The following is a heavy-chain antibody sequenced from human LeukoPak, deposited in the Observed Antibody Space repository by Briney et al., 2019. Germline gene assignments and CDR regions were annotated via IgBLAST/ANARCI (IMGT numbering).Heavy chain of an antibody. CDR3: AKHRSAQARVGIVVVPAPFDP. Sequence: GGSLRLSCVASGFTFSSYAMSWVRQVPGKGLEWVSGIGGSGSSTFYADSVKGRFTISRDNSKNTLYLQMNSLRAEDTAVYYCAKHRSAQARVGIVVVPAPFDPWGQGTLVTVSS. D-gene: IGHD2-2*01. V-gene: IGHV3-23*01. CDR1: GFTFSSYA. J-gene: IGHJ5*02. CDR2: IGGSGSST.